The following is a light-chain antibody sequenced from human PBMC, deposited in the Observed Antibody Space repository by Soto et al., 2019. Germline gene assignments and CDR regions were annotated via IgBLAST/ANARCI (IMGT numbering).Light chain of an antibody. J-gene: IGLJ1*01. V-gene: IGLV1-51*02. CDR1: SSNIGNNY. CDR2: ENN. CDR3: GTWDSSLSASYV. Sequence: QSVLTXPPSVSAAPGQKVTISCSGSSSNIGNNYVSWYQQLPGTAPKLLIYENNKRPSGIPDRFSGSKSGTSATLGITGLQTGDEADYYCGTWDSSLSASYVFGPGTKVIVL.